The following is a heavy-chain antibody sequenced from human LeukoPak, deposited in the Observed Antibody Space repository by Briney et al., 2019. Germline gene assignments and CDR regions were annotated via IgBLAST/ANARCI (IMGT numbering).Heavy chain of an antibody. J-gene: IGHJ4*02. CDR3: AGGPTTGNLDY. V-gene: IGHV3-48*03. Sequence: GGSLRLSCAASGFTFSSYEMNWVRQAPGKGLEWVSYISSSGTTIYHADSVKGRFTISRDNAKNSLYLQMNSLRAEDTGLYYCAGGPTTGNLDYWGQGSLVTVSS. CDR2: ISSSGTTI. D-gene: IGHD1-1*01. CDR1: GFTFSSYE.